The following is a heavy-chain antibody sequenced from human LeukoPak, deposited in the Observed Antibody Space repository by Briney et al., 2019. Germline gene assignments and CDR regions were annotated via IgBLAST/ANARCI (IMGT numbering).Heavy chain of an antibody. CDR1: GFTFSSYA. D-gene: IGHD2-21*01. CDR3: ASGYSVQHYFDY. V-gene: IGHV3-23*01. CDR2: IPGSGDST. Sequence: GGSLRLSCAASGFTFSSYAMSWVRQAPGKGLEWVSAIPGSGDSTNYADSVKGRFTISRDNSKNTLYLQMNSLRAEDTAVYYCASGYSVQHYFDYWGRGTLVTVSS. J-gene: IGHJ4*02.